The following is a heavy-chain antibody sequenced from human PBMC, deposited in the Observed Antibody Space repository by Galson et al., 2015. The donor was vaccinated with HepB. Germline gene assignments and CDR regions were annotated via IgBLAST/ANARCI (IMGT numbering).Heavy chain of an antibody. V-gene: IGHV1-3*01. CDR2: INAGNGNT. CDR3: ARGRGARGSSWGGHYFDY. CDR1: GYTFTSYA. Sequence: SVKVSCKASGYTFTSYAMHWVRQAPGQRLEWMGWINAGNGNTKYSQKFQGRVTITRDTSASTAYMELSSLRSEDTAVYYCARGRGARGSSWGGHYFDYWGQGTLVTVSS. D-gene: IGHD6-6*01. J-gene: IGHJ4*02.